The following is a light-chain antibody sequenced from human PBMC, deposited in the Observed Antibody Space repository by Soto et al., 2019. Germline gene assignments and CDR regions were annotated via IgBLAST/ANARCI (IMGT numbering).Light chain of an antibody. J-gene: IGKJ1*01. CDR1: QTVTNRY. Sequence: EILLTQSPGTRSLSPWERATLSCRASQTVTNRYVAWYQQKPGQAPRLLIVGASIRDTGSPDRFSGSGSGTDFTLTSSRLDSADFAVYYCQQYGGSTGTFGPGTNVEIK. V-gene: IGKV3-20*01. CDR2: GAS. CDR3: QQYGGSTGT.